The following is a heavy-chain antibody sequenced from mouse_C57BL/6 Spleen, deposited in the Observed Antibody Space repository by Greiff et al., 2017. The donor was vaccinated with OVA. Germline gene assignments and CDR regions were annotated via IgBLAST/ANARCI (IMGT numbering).Heavy chain of an antibody. CDR1: GYTFTSYW. CDR2: IDPANGNT. V-gene: IGHV14-3*01. D-gene: IGHD2-4*01. Sequence: VQLQQPGTELVKPGASVKLSCKASGYTFTSYWMHWVKQRPEQGLEWIGRIDPANGNTKYAPKFQGKATITADTSSNTAYLQLSSLTSEDTAIYYCAVYDYDEGFDYWGQGTTLTVSS. J-gene: IGHJ2*01. CDR3: AVYDYDEGFDY.